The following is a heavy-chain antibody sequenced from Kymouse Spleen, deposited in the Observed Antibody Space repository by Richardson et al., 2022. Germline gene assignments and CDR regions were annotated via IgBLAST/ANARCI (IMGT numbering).Heavy chain of an antibody. J-gene: IGHJ6*02. Sequence: EVQLVESGGGLVKPGGSLRLSCAASGFTFSSYSMNWVRQAPGKGLEWVSSISSSSSYIYYADSVKGRFTISRDNAKNSLYLQMNSLRAEDTAVYYCAREYDILTGYQGLSPYYYYYGMDVWGQGTTVTVSS. CDR2: ISSSSSYI. CDR1: GFTFSSYS. V-gene: IGHV3-21*03. D-gene: IGHD3-9*01. CDR3: AREYDILTGYQGLSPYYYYYGMDV.